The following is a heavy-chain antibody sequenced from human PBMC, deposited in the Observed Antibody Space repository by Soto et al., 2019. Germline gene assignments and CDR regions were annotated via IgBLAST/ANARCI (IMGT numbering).Heavy chain of an antibody. CDR3: ARDYSSYGPFDY. D-gene: IGHD5-18*01. CDR2: IYHSGST. CDR1: GGSISNGGYS. V-gene: IGHV4-30-2*01. J-gene: IGHJ4*02. Sequence: SEPLSVTCGVSGGSISNGGYSWSWIRQPPGKGLEWIGYIYHSGSTYYNPSLKSRVTISVDRSKNQFSLKLSSVTAADTAVYYCARDYSSYGPFDYWGQGTLVTVSS.